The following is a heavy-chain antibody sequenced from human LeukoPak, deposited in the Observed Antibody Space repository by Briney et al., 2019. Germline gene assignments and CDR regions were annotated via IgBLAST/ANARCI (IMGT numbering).Heavy chain of an antibody. V-gene: IGHV1-24*01. J-gene: IGHJ6*03. CDR2: FDPEDGET. D-gene: IGHD3-16*01. CDR3: ATVVYDSYYYYYMDV. CDR1: GYTLTELS. Sequence: GASVKVSCKVSGYTLTELSMHWVRQAPGKGLEWMGGFDPEDGETIYAQKFQGRVTMTGDTSTDTAYMELSSLRSEDTAVYYCATVVYDSYYYYYMDVWGKGTTVTVSS.